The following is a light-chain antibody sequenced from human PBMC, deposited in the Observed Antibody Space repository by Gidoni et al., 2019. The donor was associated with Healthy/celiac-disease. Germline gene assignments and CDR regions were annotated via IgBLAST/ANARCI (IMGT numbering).Light chain of an antibody. J-gene: IGKJ2*01. Sequence: SRMTQSPSTLSASVGDRVTITCQANQSISSWLAWYQQKPGKAPKLLIYKASSLESGVPSRFSGSGSGTEFSLTISRLQPDDFATYYCQQYNSYPYTFXQXTKLEIK. CDR2: KAS. CDR1: QSISSW. V-gene: IGKV1-5*03. CDR3: QQYNSYPYT.